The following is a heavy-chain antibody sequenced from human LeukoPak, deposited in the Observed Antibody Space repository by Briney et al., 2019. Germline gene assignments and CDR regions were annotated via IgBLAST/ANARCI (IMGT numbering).Heavy chain of an antibody. CDR2: NNHSGST. CDR3: AREGQGDAFDI. J-gene: IGHJ3*02. Sequence: SETLSLTCAVDGGSFSGYSWSWNRQPPGNGMEWSGENNHSGSTNYNPSLKSRVTISVDTSKSQFSLKLSAVSAADTAVYYCAREGQGDAFDIWGQGTMVTVSS. CDR1: GGSFSGYS. V-gene: IGHV4-34*01.